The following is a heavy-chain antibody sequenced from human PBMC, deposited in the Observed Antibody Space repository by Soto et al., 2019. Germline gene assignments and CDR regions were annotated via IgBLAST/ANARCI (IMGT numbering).Heavy chain of an antibody. CDR3: ARVRREYDNSGPVDY. Sequence: PSETLSLTCTVSGGSISSFYSSWIRQPPGKGLEWIGEINYSGSTNYNPSLKSRVTISVDTSKNQFSLKLSSVTAADTAVYYCARVRREYDNSGPVDYWGQGTLVTVSS. J-gene: IGHJ4*02. CDR1: GGSISSFY. CDR2: INYSGST. V-gene: IGHV4-34*01. D-gene: IGHD3-22*01.